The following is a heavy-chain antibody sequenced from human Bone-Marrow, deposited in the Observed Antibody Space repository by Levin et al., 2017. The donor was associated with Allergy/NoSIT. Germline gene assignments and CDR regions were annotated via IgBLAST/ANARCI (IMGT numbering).Heavy chain of an antibody. CDR1: GGSISSSSYY. CDR3: ARVYFSVRGVITNFDY. J-gene: IGHJ4*02. Sequence: PSETLSLTCTVSGGSISSSSYYWGWIRQPPGKGLEWIGSIYYSGSTYYNPSLKSRVTISVDTSKNQFSLKLSSVTAADTAVYYCARVYFSVRGVITNFDYWGQGTLVTVSS. V-gene: IGHV4-39*07. CDR2: IYYSGST. D-gene: IGHD3-10*01.